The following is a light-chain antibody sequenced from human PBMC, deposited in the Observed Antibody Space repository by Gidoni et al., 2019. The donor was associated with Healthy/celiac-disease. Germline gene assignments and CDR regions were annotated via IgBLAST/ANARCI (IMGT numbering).Light chain of an antibody. CDR2: GAS. Sequence: EIVLTQSPGTLSLSPGARATLSCRPSQSVSSSYLAWYKQKPGQAPRLLIYGASSRATGIPDRFSGSGSGTDFTLTISRLEPEDFAVYYCQQYGSSPLTFGGGTKVEIK. CDR1: QSVSSSY. CDR3: QQYGSSPLT. V-gene: IGKV3-20*01. J-gene: IGKJ4*01.